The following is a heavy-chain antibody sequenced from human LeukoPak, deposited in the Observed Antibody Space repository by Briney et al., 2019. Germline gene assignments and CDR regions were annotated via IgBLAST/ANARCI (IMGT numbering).Heavy chain of an antibody. J-gene: IGHJ4*02. CDR3: ARGGAQLWFGELLLGYFDY. CDR1: GFTFSSYA. Sequence: QSGGSLRLSCAASGFTFSSYAMSWVRQAPGKGLEWVSVIYSGGSTYYADSVKGRFTISRDNSKNTLYLQMNSLRAEDTAVYYCARGGAQLWFGELLLGYFDYWGQGTLVTVSS. CDR2: IYSGGST. D-gene: IGHD3-10*01. V-gene: IGHV3-66*01.